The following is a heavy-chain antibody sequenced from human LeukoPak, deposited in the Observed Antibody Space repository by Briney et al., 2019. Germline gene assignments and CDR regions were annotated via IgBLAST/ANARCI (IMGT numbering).Heavy chain of an antibody. Sequence: PGGSLRLSCAASGFTFSTYTMNWVRQAPGKGLEWVSSISSSSASILYADSVKGRFTISRDNAKNSLFLQMNSLRAEDTAVYYCARGEYGSGSYHIDYWGQGTLVTVSS. CDR1: GFTFSTYT. D-gene: IGHD3-10*01. CDR3: ARGEYGSGSYHIDY. V-gene: IGHV3-21*01. J-gene: IGHJ4*02. CDR2: ISSSSASI.